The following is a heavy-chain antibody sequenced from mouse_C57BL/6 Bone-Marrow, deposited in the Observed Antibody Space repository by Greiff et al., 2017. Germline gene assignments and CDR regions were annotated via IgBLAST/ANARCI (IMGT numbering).Heavy chain of an antibody. CDR1: GFSLTSYA. D-gene: IGHD1-1*01. Sequence: VQLQQSGPGLVAPSQSLSITCTVSGFSLTSYAISWVRQPPGKGLEWLGVIWTGGGTNYNSALKSRLSISKDNSKSQVFLKMNSLQTDDTARYYCARKATTVVANAMDYWGQGTSVTVSS. CDR3: ARKATTVVANAMDY. V-gene: IGHV2-9-1*01. CDR2: IWTGGGT. J-gene: IGHJ4*01.